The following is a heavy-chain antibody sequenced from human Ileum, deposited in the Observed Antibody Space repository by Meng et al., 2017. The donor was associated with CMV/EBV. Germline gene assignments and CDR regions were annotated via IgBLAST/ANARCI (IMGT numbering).Heavy chain of an antibody. V-gene: IGHV1-46*01. CDR3: ASDFSGSAPSGFDY. D-gene: IGHD3-10*01. Sequence: CKASGYTFTNYYMHWVRQAPGQGLEWMGIIHPSGGSTSYAQKFQGRVTMTRDTSTTTVYMELSSLRSEDTAVYYCASDFSGSAPSGFDYWGQGTLVTVSS. CDR2: IHPSGGST. J-gene: IGHJ4*02. CDR1: GYTFTNYY.